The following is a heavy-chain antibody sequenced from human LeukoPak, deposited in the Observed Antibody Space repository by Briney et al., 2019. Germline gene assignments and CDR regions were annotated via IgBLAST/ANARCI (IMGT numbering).Heavy chain of an antibody. CDR2: ISAYNGNT. V-gene: IGHV1-18*01. J-gene: IGHJ4*02. CDR3: ARDSYGDYAFYY. CDR1: GYTFTSYG. Sequence: ASVKVSCTASGYTFTSYGISWVRQAPGQGLEWMGWISAYNGNTNYAQKLQGRVTMTTDTSTSTAYMELRSLRSDDTAVYYCARDSYGDYAFYYWGQGTLVTVSS. D-gene: IGHD4-17*01.